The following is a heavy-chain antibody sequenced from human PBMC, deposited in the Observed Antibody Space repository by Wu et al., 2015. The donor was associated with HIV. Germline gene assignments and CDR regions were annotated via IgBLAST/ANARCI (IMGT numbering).Heavy chain of an antibody. Sequence: QAQLVQFGDEVKKPGSSVKVTCKASGDGFTSYAVSWVRQAPGQGLEWMGGINPLFGTTKHVQRFQDRVTFSTDESKRTVYMELSSLRNEDTAVYYCAINTDSVATSLYSLGVWGQGTTVTVSS. CDR3: AINTDSVATSLYSLGV. V-gene: IGHV1-69*05. D-gene: IGHD5-12*01. J-gene: IGHJ6*02. CDR1: GDGFTSYA. CDR2: INPLFGTT.